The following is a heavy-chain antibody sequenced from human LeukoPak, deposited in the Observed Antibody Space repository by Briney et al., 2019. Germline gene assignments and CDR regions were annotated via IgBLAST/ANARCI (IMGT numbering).Heavy chain of an antibody. D-gene: IGHD3-9*01. CDR3: ARDLLTGPRDY. V-gene: IGHV3-53*01. CDR1: GFTVSSNY. CDR2: IYSGGST. Sequence: GGSLRLSCAASGFTVSSNYMSWVRQAPGKGLEWVSVIYSGGSTYYAASVKGRFTISRDNSKNTLYLQMNSLRAEDTAVYYCARDLLTGPRDYWGQGTLVTVSS. J-gene: IGHJ4*02.